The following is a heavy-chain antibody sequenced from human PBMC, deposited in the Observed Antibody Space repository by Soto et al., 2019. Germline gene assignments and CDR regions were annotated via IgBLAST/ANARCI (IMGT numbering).Heavy chain of an antibody. V-gene: IGHV3-30*18. J-gene: IGHJ4*02. CDR2: ISYDGSNK. D-gene: IGHD3-9*01. Sequence: ESGGGVVQPGRSLRLSCAASGFTFSSYGMHWVRQAPGTGLEWVAVISYDGSNKYYADSVKGRFTISRDNSKNTLYLQMNSLRAEDTAVYYCAKGYYDILTGYYRDNSDYWGQGTLVTVSS. CDR1: GFTFSSYG. CDR3: AKGYYDILTGYYRDNSDY.